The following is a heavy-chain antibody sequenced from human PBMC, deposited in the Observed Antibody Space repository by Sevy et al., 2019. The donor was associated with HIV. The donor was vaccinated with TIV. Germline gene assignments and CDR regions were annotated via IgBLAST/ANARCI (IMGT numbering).Heavy chain of an antibody. CDR2: LKRDVYGGKV. J-gene: IGHJ4*02. Sequence: GGSLRLSCTASGFTFGDYCMSWVRQAPGKGLEWVAFLKRDVYGGKVDDAASGRGRIVISRDDSKTIAYLQMNDLKTEDKGVYYCTRWKAAQSIFDYWGQGALVTVSS. D-gene: IGHD6-13*01. CDR1: GFTFGDYC. V-gene: IGHV3-49*04. CDR3: TRWKAAQSIFDY.